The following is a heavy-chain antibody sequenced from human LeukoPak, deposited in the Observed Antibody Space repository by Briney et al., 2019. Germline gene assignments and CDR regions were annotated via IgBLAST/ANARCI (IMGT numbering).Heavy chain of an antibody. J-gene: IGHJ6*02. CDR3: ARGLITMVRGVTYGMDV. Sequence: SETLSLTCAVHGGSFSGYYWSWIRQPPGKGLEWIGEINHSGSTNYNPSLKSRVTISVDTSKNQFSLKLSSVTAADTAVYYCARGLITMVRGVTYGMDVWGQGTTVTVSS. CDR1: GGSFSGYY. V-gene: IGHV4-34*01. D-gene: IGHD3-10*01. CDR2: INHSGST.